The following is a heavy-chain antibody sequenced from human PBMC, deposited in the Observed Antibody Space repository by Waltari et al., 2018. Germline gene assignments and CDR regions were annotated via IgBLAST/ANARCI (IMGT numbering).Heavy chain of an antibody. V-gene: IGHV4-59*02. Sequence: QVQLQESGPGLLNPSETLSLTCSVSGGSVSGDYWSWIRQPPGKGLEFVAYLSHSGALIKNPSLKSRVTISLDTSKNQFSLNLDSVTAADTAVYYCARQIGGRLLWDYWGQGTLVVVSS. J-gene: IGHJ4*02. D-gene: IGHD2-21*02. CDR2: LSHSGAL. CDR1: GGSVSGDY. CDR3: ARQIGGRLLWDY.